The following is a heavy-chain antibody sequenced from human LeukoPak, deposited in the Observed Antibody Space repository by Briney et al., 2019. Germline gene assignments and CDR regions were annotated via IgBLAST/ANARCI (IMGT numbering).Heavy chain of an antibody. CDR1: GFTFSSYW. J-gene: IGHJ4*02. CDR3: ARAGTGYYDFWSGYYTSVYFDY. D-gene: IGHD3-3*01. CDR2: INSDGSST. V-gene: IGHV3-74*01. Sequence: GGSLRLSRAASGFTFSSYWMHWVRQAPGKGLVWVSRINSDGSSTSYADSVKGRFTISRDNAKNTLYLQMNSLRAEDTAVYYCARAGTGYYDFWSGYYTSVYFDYWGQGTLVTASS.